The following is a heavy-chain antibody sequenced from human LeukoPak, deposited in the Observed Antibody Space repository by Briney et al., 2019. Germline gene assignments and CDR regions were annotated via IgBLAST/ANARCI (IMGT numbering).Heavy chain of an antibody. CDR3: ATEAYYHFDY. Sequence: QPGGSLRLSCAASGFTFSDSWMSWVRQAPGKGLEWVAHVQRVGSEIYYVDSVKGRFTISRDNVKHSLYLQMNSLRPEDTALYYCATEAYYHFDYWGQGILVTVSS. CDR2: VQRVGSEI. D-gene: IGHD3-10*01. J-gene: IGHJ4*02. V-gene: IGHV3-7*01. CDR1: GFTFSDSW.